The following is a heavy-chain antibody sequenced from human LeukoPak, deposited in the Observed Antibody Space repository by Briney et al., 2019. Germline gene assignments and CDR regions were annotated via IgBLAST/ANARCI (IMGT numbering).Heavy chain of an antibody. CDR3: AKAGITAAYYFDY. CDR1: GFTFDDYA. V-gene: IGHV3-9*03. Sequence: GGSLRLSCAASGFTFDDYAMHWVRQAPGKGLEWVSGISWNSGSIGYAHSVKGRFTISRDNAKNSLYLQMNSLRAEDMALYYCAKAGITAAYYFDYWGQGTLVTVSS. J-gene: IGHJ4*02. D-gene: IGHD6-13*01. CDR2: ISWNSGSI.